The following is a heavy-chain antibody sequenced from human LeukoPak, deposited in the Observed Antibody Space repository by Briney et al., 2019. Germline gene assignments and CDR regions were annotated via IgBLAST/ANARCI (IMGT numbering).Heavy chain of an antibody. CDR1: GFTFSSYS. J-gene: IGHJ4*02. Sequence: GGSLRLSCAASGFTFSSYSMNWVRQAPGKGLEWVSYISSSSSTIYYADSVKGRFTISRDNAKNSLYLQMNSLRAEDTAVYYCAREYYGPGTPEDYWGQGTLVTVSS. D-gene: IGHD3-10*01. CDR2: ISSSSSTI. CDR3: AREYYGPGTPEDY. V-gene: IGHV3-48*01.